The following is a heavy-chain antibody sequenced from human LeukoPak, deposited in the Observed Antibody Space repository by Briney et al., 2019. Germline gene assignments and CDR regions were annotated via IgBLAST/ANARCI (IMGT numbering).Heavy chain of an antibody. V-gene: IGHV3-15*01. Sequence: GGSLRLSCAASGFTFSNAWMSWVRQAPGEGPEWVGRIKSKTDGGTTDYAAPVKGRFTISRDDSKNTLYLQMNSLKTEDTAVYYCTTERITDYYYYGMDVWGQGTTVTVSS. CDR1: GFTFSNAW. D-gene: IGHD3-16*01. CDR2: IKSKTDGGTT. J-gene: IGHJ6*02. CDR3: TTERITDYYYYGMDV.